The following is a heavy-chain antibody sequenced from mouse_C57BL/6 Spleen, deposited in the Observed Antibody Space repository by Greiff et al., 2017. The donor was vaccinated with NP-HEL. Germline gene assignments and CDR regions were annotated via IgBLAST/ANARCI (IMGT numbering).Heavy chain of an antibody. J-gene: IGHJ2*01. CDR3: AREGDSIENFDY. Sequence: EVKLMESGPELVKPGDSVKISCKASGYSFTGYFMNWVMQSHGKSLEWIGRINPYNGDTFYNQKFKGKATLTVDKSSSTAHMELRSLTSEDSAVYYCAREGDSIENFDYWGQGTTLTVSS. V-gene: IGHV1-20*01. D-gene: IGHD2-10*02. CDR2: INPYNGDT. CDR1: GYSFTGYF.